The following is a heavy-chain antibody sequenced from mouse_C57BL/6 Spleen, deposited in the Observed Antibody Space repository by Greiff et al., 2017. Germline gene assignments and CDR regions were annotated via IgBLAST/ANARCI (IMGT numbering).Heavy chain of an antibody. Sequence: EVKLVESGPELVKPGASVKIPCKASGYTFTDYNMDWVKQSHGKSLEWIGDINPNNGGTIYNQKFKGKATLTVDKSSSTAYMELRSLTSEDTAVYYCARFYYGSSYGYFDYWGQGTTLTVSS. D-gene: IGHD1-1*01. CDR2: INPNNGGT. CDR3: ARFYYGSSYGYFDY. V-gene: IGHV1-18*01. CDR1: GYTFTDYN. J-gene: IGHJ2*01.